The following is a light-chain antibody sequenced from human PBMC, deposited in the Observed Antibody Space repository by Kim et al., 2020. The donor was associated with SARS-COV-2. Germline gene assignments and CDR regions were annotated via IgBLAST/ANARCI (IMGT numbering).Light chain of an antibody. CDR3: SSRDSSGDNVML. V-gene: IGLV3-19*01. CDR1: SLRNYY. Sequence: SSELTQDPAVSVALGQTVLITCQGDSLRNYYASWYQQRPGQAPRLLIYGKNSRPSGISDRFSGSTSGNTASSTITATQAEDEADYFCSSRDSSGDNVMLFGGGTQLTVL. CDR2: GKN. J-gene: IGLJ3*02.